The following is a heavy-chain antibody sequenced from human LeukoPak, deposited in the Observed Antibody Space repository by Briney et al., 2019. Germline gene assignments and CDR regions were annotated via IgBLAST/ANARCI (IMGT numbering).Heavy chain of an antibody. V-gene: IGHV3-23*01. J-gene: IGHJ4*02. CDR2: ISGSGGST. CDR3: AKMSYYDSSGYLTHY. D-gene: IGHD3-22*01. CDR1: GFTFSSYA. Sequence: SGGSLRLSCAASGFTFSSYAKSWVRQAPGKGLEWVSAISGSGGSTYYADSVKGRFTISRDNSKNTLYLQMNSLRAEDTAVYYCAKMSYYDSSGYLTHYWGQGTLVTVSS.